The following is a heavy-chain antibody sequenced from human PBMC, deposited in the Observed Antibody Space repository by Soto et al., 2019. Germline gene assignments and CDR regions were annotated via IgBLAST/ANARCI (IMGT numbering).Heavy chain of an antibody. J-gene: IGHJ4*02. D-gene: IGHD6-6*01. CDR2: INHSGST. CDR1: GGSFSGYY. V-gene: IGHV4-34*01. Sequence: QVQLQQWGAGLLKPSETLSLTCAVYGGSFSGYYWSWIRQPPGKGLEWIGEINHSGSTNYNPSLKSRVTMSVDTSKNQFSLKLSSVTAADTAVYYCARPSRFDSWGQGTLVTVSS. CDR3: ARPSRFDS.